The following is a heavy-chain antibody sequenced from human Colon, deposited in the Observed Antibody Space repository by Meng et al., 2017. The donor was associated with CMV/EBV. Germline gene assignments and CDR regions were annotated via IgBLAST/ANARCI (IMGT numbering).Heavy chain of an antibody. J-gene: IGHJ3*02. CDR3: ASGGMATIAAFDI. V-gene: IGHV4-59*01. Sequence: SETLSLTCTVSGGSISSYYWSWIRQPPGKGLEWIGYIYYSGSTNYNPSLKSRVTISVDTSKNQFSLKLSSVTAADTAVYYCASGGMATIAAFDIWGQGTMVTVSS. CDR2: IYYSGST. D-gene: IGHD5-24*01. CDR1: GGSISSYY.